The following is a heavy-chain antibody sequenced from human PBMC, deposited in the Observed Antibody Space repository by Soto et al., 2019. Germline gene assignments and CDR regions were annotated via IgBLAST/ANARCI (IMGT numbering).Heavy chain of an antibody. D-gene: IGHD6-6*01. CDR2: IIPIFGTA. V-gene: IGHV1-69*06. CDR1: GGTFSSYA. Sequence: SVKVSCKASGGTFSSYAISWVRQAPGQGLEWMGGIIPIFGTANYAQKFQGRVTITADKSTSTAYMELSSLRSEDTAVYYCARDKWDSSSPPGADAFDIWGQGTMVTV. J-gene: IGHJ3*02. CDR3: ARDKWDSSSPPGADAFDI.